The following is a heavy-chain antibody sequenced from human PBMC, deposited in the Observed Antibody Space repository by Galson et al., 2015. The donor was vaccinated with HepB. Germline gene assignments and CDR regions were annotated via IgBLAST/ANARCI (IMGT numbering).Heavy chain of an antibody. D-gene: IGHD2/OR15-2a*01. Sequence: AASGFTFSSYGMSWVRQAPGQGLEWVSAIGSSGATTYYADSVKGRFTVSRDNSKNTLYLQMNSLRAEDTAVYYCAKIQTGEGTFNWGQGTLVTVSS. CDR1: GFTFSSYG. CDR3: AKIQTGEGTFN. V-gene: IGHV3-23*01. J-gene: IGHJ4*02. CDR2: IGSSGATT.